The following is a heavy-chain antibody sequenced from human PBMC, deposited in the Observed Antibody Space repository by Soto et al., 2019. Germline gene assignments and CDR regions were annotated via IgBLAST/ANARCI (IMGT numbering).Heavy chain of an antibody. Sequence: GGSLRLSCAASGFTFSSFGIHWVRQAPVKGLEWVAVIWYDGSNKYYADSVKGRFTISRDNAKNTLYLQMNSLRAEDTALYYCAKDMGFGDPPQVSYYMDVWGKGTTVTVSS. J-gene: IGHJ6*03. V-gene: IGHV3-30*02. CDR2: IWYDGSNK. CDR1: GFTFSSFG. D-gene: IGHD3-10*01. CDR3: AKDMGFGDPPQVSYYMDV.